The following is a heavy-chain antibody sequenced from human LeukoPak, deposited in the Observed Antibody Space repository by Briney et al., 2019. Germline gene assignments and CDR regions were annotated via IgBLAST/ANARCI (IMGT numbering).Heavy chain of an antibody. D-gene: IGHD3-3*01. J-gene: IGHJ5*02. CDR3: ASSFWSGYRYRKNWFDP. CDR1: GGSISSYY. CDR2: IYHSGST. Sequence: SETLSLTCTVSGGSISSYYWSWIRQPPGKGLEWIGSIYHSGSTYYNPSLKSRVTISVDTSKNQFSLKLSSVTAADTAVYYCASSFWSGYRYRKNWFDPWGQGTLVTVSS. V-gene: IGHV4-59*04.